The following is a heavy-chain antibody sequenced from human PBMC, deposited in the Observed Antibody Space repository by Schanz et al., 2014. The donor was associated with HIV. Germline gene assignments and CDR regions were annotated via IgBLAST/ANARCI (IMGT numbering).Heavy chain of an antibody. J-gene: IGHJ4*02. D-gene: IGHD1-26*01. V-gene: IGHV1-18*01. CDR2: ISAYNGNT. Sequence: QVQLVQSGAEVKKPGASVKVSCKASGYTFTSYGISWVRQAPGQGLEWMGWISAYNGNTNYAQKLQGRVTMTTDPSPSPAYLALSRLRSEDTAVYFCARGRYSGSSYNYWGQGTLVTVSS. CDR1: GYTFTSYG. CDR3: ARGRYSGSSYNY.